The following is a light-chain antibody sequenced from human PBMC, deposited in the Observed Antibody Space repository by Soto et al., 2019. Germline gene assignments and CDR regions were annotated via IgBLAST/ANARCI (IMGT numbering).Light chain of an antibody. V-gene: IGKV3-20*01. CDR2: GAS. CDR1: QDVISSY. Sequence: IVMTQSPATLSVSPGERATLSCRASQDVISSYLAWYQQRRGQAPRLLIYGASSRATGIPDRFSGSGSVTDFTLTISRLEPEDFAVYYCQQYGSSPITFGQGTRLEIK. CDR3: QQYGSSPIT. J-gene: IGKJ5*01.